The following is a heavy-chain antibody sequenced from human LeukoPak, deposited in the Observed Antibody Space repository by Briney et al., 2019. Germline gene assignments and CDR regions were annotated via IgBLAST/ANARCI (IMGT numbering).Heavy chain of an antibody. CDR1: GYSISSGYY. D-gene: IGHD3-16*01. CDR3: ARRPARMGVYYYYYYMDV. J-gene: IGHJ6*03. V-gene: IGHV4-38-2*02. Sequence: SETLSLTCTVSGYSISSGYYWGWIRQPPGKGLEWIGSIYHSGSTNYNPSLKSRVTISVDTSKNQFSLKLSSVTAADTAVYYCARRPARMGVYYYYYYMDVWGKGTTVTVSS. CDR2: IYHSGST.